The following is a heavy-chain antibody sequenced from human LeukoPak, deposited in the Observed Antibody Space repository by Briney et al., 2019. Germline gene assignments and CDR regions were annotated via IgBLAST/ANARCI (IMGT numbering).Heavy chain of an antibody. CDR3: ARLLYYYDSSGYYPGGFDY. CDR2: IYPGDSDT. D-gene: IGHD3-22*01. V-gene: IGHV5-51*01. Sequence: GESLKISWKGSGYRFTSYWIGWVRQMPGKGLEWMGIIYPGDSDTRYSPSFQGQVTISADKSISTAYLQWSSLKASDTAMYYCARLLYYYDSSGYYPGGFDYWGQGTLVTVSS. CDR1: GYRFTSYW. J-gene: IGHJ4*02.